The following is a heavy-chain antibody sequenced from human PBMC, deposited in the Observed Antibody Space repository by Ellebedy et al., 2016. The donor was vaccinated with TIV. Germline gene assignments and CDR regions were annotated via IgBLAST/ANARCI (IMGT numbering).Heavy chain of an antibody. CDR1: GFTFSDYW. Sequence: GESLKISCVASGFTFSDYWMSWVRQAPGKGLEWVANIKQDGGEIYYVDSVKGRFTISRDNAKNSLYLQMNGLRAEDTAVYYCARDQWLGRAYYFDSWGQGTLVTVSS. CDR2: IKQDGGEI. D-gene: IGHD6-19*01. CDR3: ARDQWLGRAYYFDS. J-gene: IGHJ4*02. V-gene: IGHV3-7*03.